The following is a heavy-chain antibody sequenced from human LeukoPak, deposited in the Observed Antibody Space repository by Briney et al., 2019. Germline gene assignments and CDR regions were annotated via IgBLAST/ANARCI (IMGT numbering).Heavy chain of an antibody. CDR2: IYHSGST. V-gene: IGHV4-38-2*01. J-gene: IGHJ4*02. D-gene: IGHD6-13*01. CDR1: GGSLSGYY. Sequence: PSETLSLTCAVYGGSLSGYYWGWIRQPPGKGLEWIGSIYHSGSTYYNPSLKSRVTISVDTSKNQFSLKLSSVTAADTAVYYCARPSYKAAARLDYWGQGTLVTVSS. CDR3: ARPSYKAAARLDY.